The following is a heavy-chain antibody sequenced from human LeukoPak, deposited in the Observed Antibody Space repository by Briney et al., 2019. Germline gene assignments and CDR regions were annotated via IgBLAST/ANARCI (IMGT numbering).Heavy chain of an antibody. CDR2: ISAYNGNT. CDR1: GYTFTSYG. CDR3: ARTYSGSYYGGHTHFDY. V-gene: IGHV1-18*01. J-gene: IGHJ4*02. D-gene: IGHD1-26*01. Sequence: ASVKVSCKASGYTFTSYGSSWVRQSPGQGLEWMGWISAYNGNTNYAQKLQGRVTMTTDTSTSTAYMELRSLRSDDTAVYYCARTYSGSYYGGHTHFDYWGQGTLVTVSS.